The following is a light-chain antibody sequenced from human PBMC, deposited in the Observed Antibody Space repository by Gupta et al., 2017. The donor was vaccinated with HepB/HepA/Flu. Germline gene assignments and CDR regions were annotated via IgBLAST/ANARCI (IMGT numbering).Light chain of an antibody. CDR3: RKALQTPMT. J-gene: IGKJ1*01. Sequence: DIVMSQSPLSLPVTPGEPASISCRSSQSLLHSNGYNYLDWYLQKPGQSPQLLIYLGSNRVSGVPDRLSGSGSGTDCTLKISRVEAEDVGVDYCRKALQTPMTFGQGTKVEIK. V-gene: IGKV2-28*01. CDR1: QSLLHSNGYNY. CDR2: LGS.